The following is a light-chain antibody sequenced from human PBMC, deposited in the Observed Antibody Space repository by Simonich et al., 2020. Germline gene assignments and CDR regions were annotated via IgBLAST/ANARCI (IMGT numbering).Light chain of an antibody. CDR1: SSDVGGYNY. J-gene: IGLJ2*01. CDR3: SSYTSSSTLV. V-gene: IGLV2-14*01. Sequence: QSALTQPAPVSGSPGQSITISCTGTSSDVGGYNYVSWYQQHPGKAPKLMVYEVSTRPSGVPERFSGSKSGNTASLTVSGLQAEDEADYYCSSYTSSSTLVFGGGTKLTVL. CDR2: EVS.